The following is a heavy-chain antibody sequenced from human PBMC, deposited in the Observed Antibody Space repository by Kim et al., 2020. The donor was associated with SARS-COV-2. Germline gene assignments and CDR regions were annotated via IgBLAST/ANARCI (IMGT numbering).Heavy chain of an antibody. Sequence: GESLKISCKGSGYSFTSYWIGWVRQMPGKGLEWMGIIYPGDSDTRYSPSFQGQVTISADKSISTAYLQWSSLKASDTAMYYCARTTYYYDSSGYYTKAYYFDYWGQGTLVTVSS. CDR2: IYPGDSDT. V-gene: IGHV5-51*01. J-gene: IGHJ4*02. CDR3: ARTTYYYDSSGYYTKAYYFDY. CDR1: GYSFTSYW. D-gene: IGHD3-22*01.